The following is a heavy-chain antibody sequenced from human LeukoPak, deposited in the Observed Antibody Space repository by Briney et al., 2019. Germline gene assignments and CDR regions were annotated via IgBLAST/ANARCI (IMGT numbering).Heavy chain of an antibody. CDR2: IYASGST. V-gene: IGHV4-61*02. Sequence: KPSQTLSLTCVVSGASISSASYSWSWIRQPAGKGLEWIGRIYASGSTNYNPSLKSRVTISVDMSKSQFSLKLSSVTAADTAVYYCARVGDWLSLDYWGQGTLVTVSS. D-gene: IGHD3-9*01. J-gene: IGHJ4*02. CDR3: ARVGDWLSLDY. CDR1: GASISSASYS.